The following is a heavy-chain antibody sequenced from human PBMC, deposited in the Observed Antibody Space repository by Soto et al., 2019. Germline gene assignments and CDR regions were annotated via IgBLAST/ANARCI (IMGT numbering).Heavy chain of an antibody. V-gene: IGHV1-69*08. CDR2: IIPILGET. CDR3: ARGLGGRMDD. Sequence: QVQLVQSGAEVKKPGSSVRVSCKASGTIFSRYTISWVRQAPVQGLEWMGRIIPILGETNSAQKFQGRVTLTADKSTNTAYMQLNSLRLEDTAVYYCARGLGGRMDDWGQGTTVTVSS. D-gene: IGHD3-16*01. J-gene: IGHJ6*02. CDR1: GTIFSRYT.